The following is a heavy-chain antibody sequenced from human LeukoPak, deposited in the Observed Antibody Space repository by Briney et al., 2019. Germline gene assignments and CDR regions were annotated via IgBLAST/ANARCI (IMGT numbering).Heavy chain of an antibody. Sequence: SETLSLTCAVSGYSISSGYYWGWIRPPPGKGLEWIGNIYHSGSTYYNPSLKSRVTISVDTSKNQFSLKLSSVTAADTAVYYCAREGDYGDYVLDYWGQGTLVTVSS. CDR3: AREGDYGDYVLDY. V-gene: IGHV4-38-2*01. J-gene: IGHJ4*02. CDR1: GYSISSGYY. CDR2: IYHSGST. D-gene: IGHD4-17*01.